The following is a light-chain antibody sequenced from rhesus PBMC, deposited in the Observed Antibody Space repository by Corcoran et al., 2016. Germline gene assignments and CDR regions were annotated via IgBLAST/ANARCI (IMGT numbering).Light chain of an antibody. Sequence: EIVLTQSPATLSLSPGERATLSCRASQSVSSSLAWYQQKPGQAPRLLIYGASRRATGIPDRLSGRGSGTDFTLNISSLEPEDVGVYYCQQFGNWPRTFGQGTKVEIK. V-gene: IGKV3-42*02. J-gene: IGKJ1*01. CDR1: QSVSSS. CDR2: GAS. CDR3: QQFGNWPRT.